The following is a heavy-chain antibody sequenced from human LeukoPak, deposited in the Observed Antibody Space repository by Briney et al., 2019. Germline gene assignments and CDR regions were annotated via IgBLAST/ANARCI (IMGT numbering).Heavy chain of an antibody. D-gene: IGHD3-22*01. Sequence: PSETLSLTCTVSGGSISSSSYYWGWIRQPPGKGLEWIGSIYYSGSTYYNPSLKSRVTISVDTSKNQFSLKLSSVTAADTAVYYCARQVGNPDDSSGYYYSHPYMDVWGKGTTVTVSS. CDR2: IYYSGST. CDR1: GGSISSSSYY. J-gene: IGHJ6*03. CDR3: ARQVGNPDDSSGYYYSHPYMDV. V-gene: IGHV4-39*01.